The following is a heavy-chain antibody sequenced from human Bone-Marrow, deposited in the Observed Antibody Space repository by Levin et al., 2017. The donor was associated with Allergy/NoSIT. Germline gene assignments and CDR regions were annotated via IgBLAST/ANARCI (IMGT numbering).Heavy chain of an antibody. CDR2: IYYTGST. CDR1: GGSISDYF. D-gene: IGHD3-16*01. Sequence: SETLSLTCTVSGGSISDYFWSWIXQXXXQGLEWIGYIYYTGSTKYNPSLKNRVTMFVDTSKNQFSLNLPSVTAADTALYFCASQPPSELRAFDMWGQGTMVTVSS. CDR3: ASQPPSELRAFDM. J-gene: IGHJ3*02. V-gene: IGHV4-59*01.